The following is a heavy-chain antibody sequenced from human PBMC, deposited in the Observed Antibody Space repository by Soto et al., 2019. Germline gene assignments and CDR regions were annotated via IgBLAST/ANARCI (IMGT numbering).Heavy chain of an antibody. J-gene: IGHJ4*02. CDR3: AREILGIAAASEH. Sequence: QVQLVQSGAEVKKPGSSVKVSCKASGGTFSSYAISWVRPTTGQGLEWMVGIIPIFGTANYAQKFQGRVTITADESMRTAYMELSSLRSEDTAVYYCAREILGIAAASEHWGQGTLVTVSS. V-gene: IGHV1-69*01. CDR2: IIPIFGTA. D-gene: IGHD6-13*01. CDR1: GGTFSSYA.